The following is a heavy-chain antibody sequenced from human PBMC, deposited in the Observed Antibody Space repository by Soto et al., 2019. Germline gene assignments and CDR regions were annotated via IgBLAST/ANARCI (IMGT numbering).Heavy chain of an antibody. CDR3: VKDLVVLSAIFDS. Sequence: PGGSLRLSCAASGFTFSFYTMNWVRQTPGKGLEWLAYISRGGSSIYYADSVKGRFTVSRDNANNSLSLQLNSLRREDTAVYYCVKDLVVLSAIFDSWGRGTLVTVSS. CDR2: ISRGGSSI. D-gene: IGHD2-21*02. CDR1: GFTFSFYT. V-gene: IGHV3-48*01. J-gene: IGHJ4*02.